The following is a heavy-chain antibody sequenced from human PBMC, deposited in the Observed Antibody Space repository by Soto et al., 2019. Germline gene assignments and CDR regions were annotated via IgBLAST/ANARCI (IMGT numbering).Heavy chain of an antibody. Sequence: SETLSLTCTVSGGSISSNNYYCGWIRQPPGKGLEWIGSIYYSGDTYYSPSLESRVTMSVDTSKRQFSLKLSSVTAADSAVYYCARHPGYTVPTVYATHYFDYWGQGIVVTVSS. V-gene: IGHV4-39*01. CDR2: IYYSGDT. D-gene: IGHD2-8*01. J-gene: IGHJ4*02. CDR1: GGSISSNNYY. CDR3: ARHPGYTVPTVYATHYFDY.